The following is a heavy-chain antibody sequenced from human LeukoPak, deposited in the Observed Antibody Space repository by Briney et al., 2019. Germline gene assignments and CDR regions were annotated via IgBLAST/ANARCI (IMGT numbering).Heavy chain of an antibody. D-gene: IGHD7-27*01. CDR2: INHSGST. Sequence: KTSETLSLTCAVYGGSFSGYYWSCIRQPPGKGLEWIGEINHSGSTNYNPSLKSRVTISVDTSKNQFSLKLSSVTAADTAVYYCARGQLGNDAFDIWGQGTMVTVSS. J-gene: IGHJ3*02. CDR1: GGSFSGYY. CDR3: ARGQLGNDAFDI. V-gene: IGHV4-34*01.